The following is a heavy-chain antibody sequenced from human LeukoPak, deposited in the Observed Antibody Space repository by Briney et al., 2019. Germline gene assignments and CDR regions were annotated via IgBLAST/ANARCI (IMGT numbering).Heavy chain of an antibody. J-gene: IGHJ3*02. D-gene: IGHD3-3*01. CDR1: GGSISSSSYY. CDR3: ARRLFITIFGVVQLYDAFDI. CDR2: IYYSGST. V-gene: IGHV4-39*07. Sequence: PSETLSLTCTVSGGSISSSSYYWGWIRQPPGKGLEWIGSIYYSGSTYYNPSLKSRVTISVDTSKNQFSLKLSSVTAADTAVYYCARRLFITIFGVVQLYDAFDIWGQGTMVTVSS.